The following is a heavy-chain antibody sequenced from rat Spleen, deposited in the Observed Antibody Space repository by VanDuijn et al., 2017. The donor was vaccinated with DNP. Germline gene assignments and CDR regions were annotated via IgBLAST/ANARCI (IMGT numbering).Heavy chain of an antibody. CDR3: VREDRGVDY. D-gene: IGHD5-1*01. V-gene: IGHV4-2*01. CDR2: INKNSRTI. CDR1: GFNFNDYW. Sequence: EVKLVESGGGLVQPGRSLKLSRAASGFNFNDYWMGWVRQAPGKGLEWIAEINKNSRTIKYSPSLKDKITISRDNAQNTLYLQMSKLGSEDTAIYYCVREDRGVDYWGQGVMVTVSS. J-gene: IGHJ2*01.